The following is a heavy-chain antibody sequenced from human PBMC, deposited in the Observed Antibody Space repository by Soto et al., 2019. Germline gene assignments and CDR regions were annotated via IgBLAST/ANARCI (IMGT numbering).Heavy chain of an antibody. Sequence: EVQLLESGGGLVQPGGSLRLSCADSGFTFSNYAVTWVRQAPGKGLEWVSTISGSGGSTYYADSVKGRFTISRDNSKNTLYMQMNSLRAEDTAVYYCAKDQGSSWYEIDYWGQGTQVTVSS. J-gene: IGHJ4*02. D-gene: IGHD6-13*01. CDR3: AKDQGSSWYEIDY. CDR2: ISGSGGST. CDR1: GFTFSNYA. V-gene: IGHV3-23*01.